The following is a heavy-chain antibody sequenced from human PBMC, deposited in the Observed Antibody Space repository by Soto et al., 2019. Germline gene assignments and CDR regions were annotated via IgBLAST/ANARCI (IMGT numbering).Heavy chain of an antibody. Sequence: ASVKVSCKASGGTFSSYTISWVRQAPGQGLEWMGRIIPILGIANYAQKFQGRVTITADKSTSTAYMELSSLRSEDTAVYYCARDRRYCSSTSCYARDNWFDPWGQGTLVTVSS. CDR2: IIPILGIA. CDR1: GGTFSSYT. D-gene: IGHD2-2*01. CDR3: ARDRRYCSSTSCYARDNWFDP. V-gene: IGHV1-69*04. J-gene: IGHJ5*02.